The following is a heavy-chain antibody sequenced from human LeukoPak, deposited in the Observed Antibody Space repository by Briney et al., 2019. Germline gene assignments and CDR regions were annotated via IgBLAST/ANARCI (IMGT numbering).Heavy chain of an antibody. Sequence: GGSLRLSCAASGFTFDDYAMHWVRQAPGKGLEWVSLIRADGITTYYADSVKGRFTISRDSSKNSLYLQMNSLRTEDSALYYCAKDYYWGQGTLVTVSS. V-gene: IGHV3-43*02. J-gene: IGHJ4*02. CDR1: GFTFDDYA. CDR3: AKDYY. CDR2: IRADGITT.